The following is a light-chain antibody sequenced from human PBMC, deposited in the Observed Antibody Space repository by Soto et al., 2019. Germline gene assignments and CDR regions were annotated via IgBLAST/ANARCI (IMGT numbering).Light chain of an antibody. Sequence: DIQMTQSPSSLSASVGDTVTITCRASQSISVHLNWYQQKGGKVPKLLIYPASNLYSGVPSRFSHSGAVTDFALTISSLQPEDFATYYCQQSYITPYTFGQRTRLEIK. CDR2: PAS. CDR1: QSISVH. J-gene: IGKJ2*01. V-gene: IGKV1-39*01. CDR3: QQSYITPYT.